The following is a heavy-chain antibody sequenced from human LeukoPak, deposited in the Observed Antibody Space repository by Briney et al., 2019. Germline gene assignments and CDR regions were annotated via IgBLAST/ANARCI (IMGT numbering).Heavy chain of an antibody. D-gene: IGHD2-21*01. Sequence: SETLSLTCTVSGGSISGNYWSWIRQPAGKGLEWIGRINSSGSTNYNPSFKSRVTMSVDTSKSQFSLKLSSVTAADTAVYYCARGSGDYCLNFDYWGQGTLVTVSS. J-gene: IGHJ4*02. CDR2: INSSGST. CDR3: ARGSGDYCLNFDY. V-gene: IGHV4-4*07. CDR1: GGSISGNY.